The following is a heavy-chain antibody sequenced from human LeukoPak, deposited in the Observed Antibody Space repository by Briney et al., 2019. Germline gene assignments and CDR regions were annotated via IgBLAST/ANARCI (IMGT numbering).Heavy chain of an antibody. Sequence: SVKVSCKASGGTFSSYAISWVRQAPGQGLEWMGGIIPIFGTANYARKFQGRVTITADESTSTAYMELSSLRSEDTAVYYCARVRYQVVVIAYDAFDIWGQGTMVTVSS. D-gene: IGHD2-21*01. CDR2: IIPIFGTA. V-gene: IGHV1-69*01. CDR1: GGTFSSYA. J-gene: IGHJ3*02. CDR3: ARVRYQVVVIAYDAFDI.